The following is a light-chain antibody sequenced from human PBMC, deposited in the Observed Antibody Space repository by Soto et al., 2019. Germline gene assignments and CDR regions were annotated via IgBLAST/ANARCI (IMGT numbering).Light chain of an antibody. CDR2: AAS. CDR3: QQYNEWPPSYT. Sequence: EIVMTQSPATLSVSPGERATLSCRASQSIVSNLAWYQHKSGQAPTLLIFAASTTASGVPARFSASGSGTEFTLTIRSLQSEDFAVYSGQQYNEWPPSYTFGRGPKLELK. V-gene: IGKV3-15*01. CDR1: QSIVSN. J-gene: IGKJ2*01.